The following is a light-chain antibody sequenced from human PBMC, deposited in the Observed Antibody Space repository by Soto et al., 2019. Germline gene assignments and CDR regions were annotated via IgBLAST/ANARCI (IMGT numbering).Light chain of an antibody. CDR2: KAS. V-gene: IGKV1-5*03. J-gene: IGKJ1*01. CDR1: QTISSW. CDR3: LQYNTYSTWT. Sequence: DIQMTQSPSTLSESVGDRVTITCRASQTISSWLAWYQQKPGKAPRLLIYKASNLENGVPSRFSGSGSGTEFTLTIISLQPDDFATYYCLQYNTYSTWTFGQGTKVDIK.